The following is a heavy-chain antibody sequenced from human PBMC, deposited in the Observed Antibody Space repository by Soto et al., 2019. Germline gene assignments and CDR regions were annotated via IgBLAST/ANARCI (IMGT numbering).Heavy chain of an antibody. Sequence: QVHLVESGGGVVQPGRSLTISCVGSGFAFSTYGMHWVRQAPAKGLEWVALISYDGTDKYYADSVKGRFSISRDNSKQTPSLQMDSLRPEDTAVYYCAKDFGAWSDSWGQGTLVNVSS. V-gene: IGHV3-30*18. J-gene: IGHJ5*02. CDR2: ISYDGTDK. D-gene: IGHD6-19*01. CDR3: AKDFGAWSDS. CDR1: GFAFSTYG.